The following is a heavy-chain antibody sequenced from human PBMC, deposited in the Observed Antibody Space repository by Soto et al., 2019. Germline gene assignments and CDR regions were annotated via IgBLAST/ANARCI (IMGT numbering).Heavy chain of an antibody. J-gene: IGHJ5*02. CDR2: ISAYNGNT. CDR1: GYTFTSYG. D-gene: IGHD3-3*01. CDR3: ARVRITTIFGVVTPNWFDP. V-gene: IGHV1-18*01. Sequence: ASVKVSCKASGYTFTSYGISWVRQAPGQGLEWMGWISAYNGNTNYRQKLQGRVTMTSDTSTSTAYMGLRSLRSDDTAVYYCARVRITTIFGVVTPNWFDPWGQGTLVTVSS.